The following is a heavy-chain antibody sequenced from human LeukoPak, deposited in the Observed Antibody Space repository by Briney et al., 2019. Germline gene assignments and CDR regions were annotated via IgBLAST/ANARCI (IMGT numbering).Heavy chain of an antibody. V-gene: IGHV1-69*13. CDR3: AREPPRYGDLIYYYYYGMDV. CDR1: GGTFSSYA. D-gene: IGHD4-17*01. Sequence: ASVKVSCKASGGTFSSYAISWVRQAPGQGLEWMGGIIPIFGTANYAQKFQGRVTITADESTSTTYMELSSLRAEDTAVYYCAREPPRYGDLIYYYYYGMDVWGQGTTVTVSS. CDR2: IIPIFGTA. J-gene: IGHJ6*02.